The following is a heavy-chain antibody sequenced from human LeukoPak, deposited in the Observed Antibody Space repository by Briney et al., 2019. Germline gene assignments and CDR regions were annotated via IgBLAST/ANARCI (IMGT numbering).Heavy chain of an antibody. CDR2: IYSGGST. D-gene: IGHD2-15*01. CDR3: ARDQGVVGPHYYYGMDV. V-gene: IGHV3-66*01. J-gene: IGHJ6*02. Sequence: GGSLRLSCAASGFTVSSNYMSWVRQAPGKGLEWVSVIYSGGSTYYADSVKGRFTISRDNSKNTLYLQMNSLRAEDTAVYYCARDQGVVGPHYYYGMDVWGQGTTVTVSS. CDR1: GFTVSSNY.